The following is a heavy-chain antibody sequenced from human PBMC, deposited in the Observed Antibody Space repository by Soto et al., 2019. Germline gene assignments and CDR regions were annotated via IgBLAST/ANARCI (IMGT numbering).Heavy chain of an antibody. CDR3: ARDSRFRIAVAGYFDY. CDR1: GYTFTSYG. CDR2: ISAYNGNT. J-gene: IGHJ4*02. V-gene: IGHV1-18*01. Sequence: ASVKVSCKASGYTFTSYGISWVRQAPGQGLEWMGWISAYNGNTNYAQKLQGRVTMTTDTSTSTAYMELRSLRSDDTAVYYCARDSRFRIAVAGYFDYWGQGTLVTVSS. D-gene: IGHD6-19*01.